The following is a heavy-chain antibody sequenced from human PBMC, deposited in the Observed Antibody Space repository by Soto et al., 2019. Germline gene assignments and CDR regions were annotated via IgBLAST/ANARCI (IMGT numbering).Heavy chain of an antibody. Sequence: GGSLRLSCAASGFTFSSYGMHWVRQAPGKGLEWVAVISYDGSNKYYADSVKGRFTISRDNSKNTLYLQMNSLRAEDTAVYYCAKAVVFARYYYGMDVWGQGTTVTVSS. J-gene: IGHJ6*02. CDR1: GFTFSSYG. CDR2: ISYDGSNK. CDR3: AKAVVFARYYYGMDV. V-gene: IGHV3-30*18.